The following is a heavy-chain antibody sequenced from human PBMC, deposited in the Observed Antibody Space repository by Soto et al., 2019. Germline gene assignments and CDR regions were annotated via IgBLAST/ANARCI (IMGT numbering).Heavy chain of an antibody. CDR1: GGTFSSYA. D-gene: IGHD1-26*01. Sequence: QVQLVQSGAEVKKPGSSLNVSCKASGGTFSSYAINWVRQAPGQGLEWMGGIIPIFGTADYAQKFQGRVTITADESTTTAYMQLSSLRSEDTAVYYCASVAAKYYYYGMDVWGQGTTVTVSS. J-gene: IGHJ6*02. CDR3: ASVAAKYYYYGMDV. CDR2: IIPIFGTA. V-gene: IGHV1-69*12.